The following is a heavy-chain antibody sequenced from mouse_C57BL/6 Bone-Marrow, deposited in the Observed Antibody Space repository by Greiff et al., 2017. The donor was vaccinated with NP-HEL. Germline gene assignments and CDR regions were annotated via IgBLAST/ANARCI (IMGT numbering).Heavy chain of an antibody. J-gene: IGHJ2*01. V-gene: IGHV5-16*01. D-gene: IGHD2-3*01. CDR3: ARYYDGYYDYFDY. CDR2: INYDGSST. Sequence: EVMLVESEGGLVQPGSSMKLSCTASGFTFSDYYMAWVRQVPEKGLEWVANINYDGSSTYYLDSLKSRFIISRDNAKNILYLQMSSLKSEDTATYYCARYYDGYYDYFDYWGQGTTLTVSS. CDR1: GFTFSDYY.